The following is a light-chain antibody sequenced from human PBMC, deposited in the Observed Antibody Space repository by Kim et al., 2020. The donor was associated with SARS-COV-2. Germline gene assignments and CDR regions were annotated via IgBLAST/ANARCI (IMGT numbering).Light chain of an antibody. CDR3: QQNYSAYRT. V-gene: IGKV1-39*01. CDR1: QDISRY. Sequence: DIQMTQSPSSLSASVGDRVTITCRASQDISRYLNWYQQKPGKAPKLLIYTASSLQSGVPSRFTGSGSETDFTLTISSLQPEDCATYDCQQNYSAYRTFGQGTKVDIK. J-gene: IGKJ1*01. CDR2: TAS.